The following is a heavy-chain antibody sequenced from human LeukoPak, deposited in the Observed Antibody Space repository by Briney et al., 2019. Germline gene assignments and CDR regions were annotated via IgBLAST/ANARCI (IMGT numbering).Heavy chain of an antibody. J-gene: IGHJ4*02. Sequence: PSETLSLTCTVSGDSISSANYYWTWIRQPADRGLEWIGRISAIIGTSYDPSLKSRVTISVDTSKNQFSLNLNSVTAADTAVYYCARGGFPGYSASWFYWGQGTLVTVSS. V-gene: IGHV4-61*02. CDR3: ARGGFPGYSASWFY. CDR2: ISAIIGT. CDR1: GDSISSANYY. D-gene: IGHD6-13*01.